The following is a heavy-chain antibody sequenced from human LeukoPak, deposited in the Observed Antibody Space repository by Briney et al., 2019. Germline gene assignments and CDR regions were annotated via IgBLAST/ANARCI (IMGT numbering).Heavy chain of an antibody. CDR1: GFTFSSNG. Sequence: GGSLRLSCAASGFTFSSNGMHWVRQAPGRGLDWVAFISYDGSNEYYADSVKGRFTISRDNSKNTLYLQMNSLRPEDTAVYYCAKSVLGVAGRGYMDVWGKGTTVTVSS. D-gene: IGHD3-10*01. CDR3: AKSVLGVAGRGYMDV. CDR2: ISYDGSNE. V-gene: IGHV3-30*18. J-gene: IGHJ6*03.